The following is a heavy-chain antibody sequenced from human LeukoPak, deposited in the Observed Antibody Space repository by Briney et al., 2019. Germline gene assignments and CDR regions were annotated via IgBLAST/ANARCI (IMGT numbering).Heavy chain of an antibody. CDR2: IYYSGST. CDR1: GGSISSYY. V-gene: IGHV4-59*01. Sequence: SETLSLTCTVSGGSISSYYWSWIRQPPGKGLEWIGYIYYSGSTNYNPSLKSRVTISVDTSKNQFSLKLSSVTAADTAVYYCAREYSDYAFDTWGQGTMVTVSS. J-gene: IGHJ3*02. CDR3: AREYSDYAFDT. D-gene: IGHD2-21*01.